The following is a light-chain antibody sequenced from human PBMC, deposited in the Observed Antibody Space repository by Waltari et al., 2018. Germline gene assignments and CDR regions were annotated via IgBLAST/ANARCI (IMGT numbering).Light chain of an antibody. V-gene: IGKV1-NL1*01. Sequence: DIQLTQSPSSLSATLGDRVTITCRSSQAFANSLAWFQQKPGQAPRLLVYGVSTLYDGVPSRFSDSRSGTDFFLTITNLQPDDFAVYYCQQFYETPRSFGQGTRL. CDR3: QQFYETPRS. CDR1: QAFANS. J-gene: IGKJ2*01. CDR2: GVS.